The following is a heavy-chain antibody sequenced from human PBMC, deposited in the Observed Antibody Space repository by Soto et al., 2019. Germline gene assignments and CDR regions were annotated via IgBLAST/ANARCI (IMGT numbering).Heavy chain of an antibody. CDR3: AXXXXXXDY. V-gene: IGHV1-18*01. Sequence: QVQLVQSGAEVKKPGASVKVSCKTSGYTFTSYHISWVXQAXGQGLEWMGWISAYNXNTNYAQKFQGRVTMTTDTXXXXXXXXXXXXXXXXXXXYXCAXXXXXXDYWGQGTLVTVSS. CDR1: GYTFTSYH. J-gene: IGHJ4*02. CDR2: ISAYNXNT. D-gene: IGHD3-10*01.